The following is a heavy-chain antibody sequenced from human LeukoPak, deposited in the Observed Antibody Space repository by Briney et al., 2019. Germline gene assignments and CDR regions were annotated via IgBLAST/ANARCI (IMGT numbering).Heavy chain of an antibody. CDR1: GFTVSSNY. V-gene: IGHV3-53*01. Sequence: GGSLRLSCAASGFTVSSNYMSWVRQAPGKGLEWVSVIYSGGSTYYADSVKGRFTISRDNSKNTLYLQMNSLRAEDTAVYYRARDHITMVRGVIYDAFGIWGQGTMVTVSS. D-gene: IGHD3-10*01. CDR2: IYSGGST. J-gene: IGHJ3*02. CDR3: ARDHITMVRGVIYDAFGI.